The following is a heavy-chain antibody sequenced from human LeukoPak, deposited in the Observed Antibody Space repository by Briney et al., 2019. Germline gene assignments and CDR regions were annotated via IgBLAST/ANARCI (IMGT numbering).Heavy chain of an antibody. CDR2: IYTSGST. CDR1: GGSISSGSYY. D-gene: IGHD1-26*01. Sequence: SETLSLTCTVSGGSISSGSYYWSWIRQPAGKGLEWIGRIYTSGSTNYNPSLKSRVTISVDTSKNQFSLKLSSVTAADTAVYYCARDYWWELRHAFDIWGQGTMVTVSS. V-gene: IGHV4-61*02. CDR3: ARDYWWELRHAFDI. J-gene: IGHJ3*02.